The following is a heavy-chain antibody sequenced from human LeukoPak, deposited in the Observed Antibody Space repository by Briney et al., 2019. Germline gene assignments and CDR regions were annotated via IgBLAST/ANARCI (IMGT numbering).Heavy chain of an antibody. V-gene: IGHV3-9*01. CDR3: AKDPYYYGDLVYYIDY. Sequence: GGSLRLSCAASGFTFDDYAMHWVRQAPGKGLEWVSGISWNSGSIGYADSVKGRFTISRDNAKNSLYLQMNSLRAEDTALYYCAKDPYYYGDLVYYIDYWGQGTLVTVSS. CDR2: ISWNSGSI. CDR1: GFTFDDYA. D-gene: IGHD4-17*01. J-gene: IGHJ4*02.